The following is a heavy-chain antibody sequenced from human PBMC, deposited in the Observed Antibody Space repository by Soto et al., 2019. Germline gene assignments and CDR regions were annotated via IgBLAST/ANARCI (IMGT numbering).Heavy chain of an antibody. V-gene: IGHV3-53*01. CDR2: IYSGGST. Sequence: EVQLVESGGGLIQPGGSLRLSCAASGFTVSSNYMSWVRQAPGKGLEWVSVIYSGGSTYYADSVKGRFTISRDNSKNTLYLQMNSLTAEDTAVYYCARDTPEYYYDSSGYYSYWGQGTLVTVSS. CDR3: ARDTPEYYYDSSGYYSY. J-gene: IGHJ4*02. D-gene: IGHD3-22*01. CDR1: GFTVSSNY.